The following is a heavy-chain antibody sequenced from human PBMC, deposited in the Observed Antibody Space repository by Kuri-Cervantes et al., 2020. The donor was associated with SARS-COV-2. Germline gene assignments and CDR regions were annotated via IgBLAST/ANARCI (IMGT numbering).Heavy chain of an antibody. D-gene: IGHD3-22*01. Sequence: ASVKVSCKTSGYSFTSFGITWVRQAPGQRLQGMGWISTYNNNTNYAQKFQGRVSMTTDTPTRTAYLELRNLTPDDKAVYYCARGFHDNSAYYPTFGYYWGQGSLVTVSS. V-gene: IGHV1-18*01. J-gene: IGHJ4*02. CDR2: ISTYNNNT. CDR1: GYSFTSFG. CDR3: ARGFHDNSAYYPTFGYY.